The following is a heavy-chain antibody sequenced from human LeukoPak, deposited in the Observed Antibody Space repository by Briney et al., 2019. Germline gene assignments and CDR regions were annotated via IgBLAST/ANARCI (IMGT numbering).Heavy chain of an antibody. Sequence: SVKVSFKASGGTFSSYAISWVRQAPGQGLEWMGGIIPIFGTANYAQKLQGRVTMTTDTSTSTAYMELRSLRSDDTAVYYCARDDGVVVIAPDYWGQGTLVTVSS. CDR3: ARDDGVVVIAPDY. V-gene: IGHV1-69*05. D-gene: IGHD2-21*01. CDR1: GGTFSSYA. CDR2: IIPIFGTA. J-gene: IGHJ4*02.